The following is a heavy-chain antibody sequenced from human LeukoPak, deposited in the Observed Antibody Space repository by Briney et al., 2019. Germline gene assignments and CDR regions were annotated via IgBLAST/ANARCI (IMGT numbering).Heavy chain of an antibody. J-gene: IGHJ6*02. V-gene: IGHV1-18*01. D-gene: IGHD2-2*01. CDR1: GYTFTSYG. CDR3: ARASQVAVVVPAAIDSMAV. CDR2: ISAYNGNT. Sequence: ASVKVSCKASGYTFTSYGISWVRQAPGQGLEWMGWISAYNGNTNYAQKLQGRVTMTTDTSTSTAYMELRSLRSDDTAVYYCARASQVAVVVPAAIDSMAVWGQGTTVTVSS.